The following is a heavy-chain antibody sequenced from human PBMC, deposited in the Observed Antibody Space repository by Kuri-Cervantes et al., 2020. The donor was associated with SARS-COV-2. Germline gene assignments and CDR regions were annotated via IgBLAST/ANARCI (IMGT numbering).Heavy chain of an antibody. CDR3: ARELGLTTVNWFDP. J-gene: IGHJ5*02. CDR2: VYSSGST. V-gene: IGHV4-59*11. CDR1: GGSISSHY. Sequence: SETLSLTCTVSGGSISSHYWSWIRQPPGKGLEWIGYVYSSGSTNYSPSLKSRVTISVDTSKNQFSLKLSSVTAADTAVYYCARELGLTTVNWFDPWGQGTLVTVSS. D-gene: IGHD4-17*01.